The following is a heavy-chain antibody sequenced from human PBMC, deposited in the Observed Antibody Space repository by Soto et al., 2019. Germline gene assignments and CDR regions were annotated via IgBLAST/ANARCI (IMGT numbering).Heavy chain of an antibody. D-gene: IGHD1-26*01. J-gene: IGHJ4*02. CDR2: IYWDDSK. Sequence: QITLKESGPTLVKPTQTLTLTCTFSGFSLTTDRVGVGWIRQPPGEALEWLAVIYWDDSKTYRPSLESRLTITKDSSTTQVALTMNIMDFLDTATYYCAHAYGGRSLYWGQGTLVTVSS. CDR3: AHAYGGRSLY. CDR1: GFSLTTDRVG. V-gene: IGHV2-5*02.